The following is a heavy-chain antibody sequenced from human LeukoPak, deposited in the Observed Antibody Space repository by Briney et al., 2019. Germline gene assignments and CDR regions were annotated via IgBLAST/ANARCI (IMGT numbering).Heavy chain of an antibody. V-gene: IGHV3-30*18. J-gene: IGHJ4*02. CDR3: AKDHHDYGDYRDLPDYFDY. D-gene: IGHD4-17*01. CDR2: ISYDGSNK. CDR1: GFTLSSYG. Sequence: GGSLRLSCAASGFTLSSYGMHWVRQAPGKGLEWVAVISYDGSNKYYADSVKGRFTISRDNSKNTLYLQMNSLRAEDTAVYYCAKDHHDYGDYRDLPDYFDYWGQGTLVTVSS.